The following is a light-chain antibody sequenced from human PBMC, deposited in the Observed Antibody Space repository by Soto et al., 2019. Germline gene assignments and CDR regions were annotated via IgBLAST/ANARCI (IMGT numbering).Light chain of an antibody. V-gene: IGLV1-47*02. Sequence: QSVLTQPPSASGTPGQRVVISCSGSSSNIASNYIYWYQQVPGTAPKLLIYSNNQRPSGVPDRFSGSKSGTSASLVISGLRSEDEADYYCATWDDSLSNSVFGNGTKVTVL. CDR3: ATWDDSLSNSV. CDR1: SSNIASNY. J-gene: IGLJ1*01. CDR2: SNN.